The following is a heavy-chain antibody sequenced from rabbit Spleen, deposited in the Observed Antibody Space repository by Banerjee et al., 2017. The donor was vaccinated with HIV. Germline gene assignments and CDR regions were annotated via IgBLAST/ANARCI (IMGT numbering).Heavy chain of an antibody. D-gene: IGHD6-1*01. V-gene: IGHV1S45*01. Sequence: EQLVESGGGLVKPEGSLTLTCKASGVSFSDKDVMCWVRQAPGKGLEWIACINIVTGKSVYASWAKGRFTMSRTSSTTVTLQMTSLTAADTATYFCARENYVGYAFDLWGPGTLVTVS. CDR3: ARENYVGYAFDL. CDR2: INIVTGKS. J-gene: IGHJ4*01. CDR1: GVSFSDKDV.